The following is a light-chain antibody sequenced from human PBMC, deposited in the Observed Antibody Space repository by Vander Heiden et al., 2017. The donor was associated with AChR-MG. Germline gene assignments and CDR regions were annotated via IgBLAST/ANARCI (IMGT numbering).Light chain of an antibody. V-gene: IGKV2-28*01. Sequence: IVMTQSPLSLPVTPGEPASISCRSSQSLLHSNGYNYLDWYLQKPGQSPQLLIYLGSNRASGVPDRFSGSGSGTDFTLKISRVEAEDVGVYYCMQALQTSYNFGQGTKLEIK. CDR1: QSLLHSNGYNY. J-gene: IGKJ2*01. CDR3: MQALQTSYN. CDR2: LGS.